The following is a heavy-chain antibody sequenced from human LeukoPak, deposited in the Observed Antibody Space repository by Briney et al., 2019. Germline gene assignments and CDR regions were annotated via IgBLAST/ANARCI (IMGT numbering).Heavy chain of an antibody. CDR2: IKREVDGGTT. J-gene: IGHJ4*02. CDR1: GFSFSNAW. D-gene: IGHD3-16*01. Sequence: GGSLRLSCAASGFSFSNAWMSWVRQAPGKGLEWVGRIKREVDGGTTIYTAPVKGRFTISRDDSKNIVFLQMSSLKTEDTAVYYCTPGEGFTDFDSWGQGTLVTVSS. V-gene: IGHV3-15*01. CDR3: TPGEGFTDFDS.